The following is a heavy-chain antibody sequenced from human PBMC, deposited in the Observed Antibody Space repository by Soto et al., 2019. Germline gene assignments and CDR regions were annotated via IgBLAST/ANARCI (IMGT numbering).Heavy chain of an antibody. CDR1: GYTLTELS. V-gene: IGHV1-24*01. CDR3: ATVIIRGWYITNWFDP. J-gene: IGHJ5*02. CDR2: FDPEDGET. Sequence: ASVKVSCKVSGYTLTELSMHWVRQAPGKGLEWMGGFDPEDGETIYAQKFQGRVTMTEDTSTDTAYMELSSLRSEDTAVYCCATVIIRGWYITNWFDPWGQGPLVTVSS. D-gene: IGHD6-19*01.